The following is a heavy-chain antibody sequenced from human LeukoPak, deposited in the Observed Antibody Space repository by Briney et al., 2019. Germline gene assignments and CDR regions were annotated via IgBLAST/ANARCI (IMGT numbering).Heavy chain of an antibody. Sequence: GESLRLSCAASGFTFSGYAMSWVRQTPGKGLEWVSAISGSGGSTYYSDSLKGRFTISRDNSKNTLYLQMNSLRAEDTAAYYCPTAVYRYGLGGESSQTCGHGTLVTVSS. D-gene: IGHD5-18*01. CDR1: GFTFSGYA. V-gene: IGHV3-23*01. CDR3: PTAVYRYGLGGESSQT. CDR2: ISGSGGST. J-gene: IGHJ1*01.